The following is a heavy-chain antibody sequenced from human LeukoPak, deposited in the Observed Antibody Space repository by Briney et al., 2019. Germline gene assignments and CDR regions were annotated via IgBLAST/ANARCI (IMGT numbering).Heavy chain of an antibody. V-gene: IGHV3-66*01. Sequence: PGGSLRLSCAASGISVSSNYMSWVRQAPGEGLQWVSVIYVDGSTYYADSVKGRITISRDNSRNTLYLQMNSPRAEDTAVYYCARDQWLAWDNYMDVWGKGTTVTASS. J-gene: IGHJ6*03. CDR2: IYVDGST. D-gene: IGHD6-19*01. CDR3: ARDQWLAWDNYMDV. CDR1: GISVSSNY.